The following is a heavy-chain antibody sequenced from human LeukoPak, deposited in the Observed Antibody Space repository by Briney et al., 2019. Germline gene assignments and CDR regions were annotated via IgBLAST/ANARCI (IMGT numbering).Heavy chain of an antibody. D-gene: IGHD3-22*01. CDR2: IKGDGSER. CDR1: GFTFYNYW. J-gene: IGHJ4*02. CDR3: ARAYYESSGCHDY. Sequence: GGSLRLSCAASGFTFYNYWMSWVRQAPGKGLEWVACIKGDGSERYYVDSVKGRFTISRDNAKNSLYLQMNSLRAEDTAVYYCARAYYESSGCHDYWGQGTLVTVSS. V-gene: IGHV3-7*03.